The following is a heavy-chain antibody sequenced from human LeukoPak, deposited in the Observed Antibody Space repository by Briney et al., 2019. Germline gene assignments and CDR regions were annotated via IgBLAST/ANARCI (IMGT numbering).Heavy chain of an antibody. CDR2: ISGSGGST. D-gene: IGHD3-22*01. Sequence: PGGSLRLSCAASGFTFSSYAMSWVRQAPGKGLEWVSAISGSGGSTYYADSVKGRFTISRDNSKNTLYLQMNSLRAEDTAVYYCAKNYYDSSGYYRWFDPWGQGTLSPSPQ. CDR1: GFTFSSYA. CDR3: AKNYYDSSGYYRWFDP. V-gene: IGHV3-23*01. J-gene: IGHJ5*02.